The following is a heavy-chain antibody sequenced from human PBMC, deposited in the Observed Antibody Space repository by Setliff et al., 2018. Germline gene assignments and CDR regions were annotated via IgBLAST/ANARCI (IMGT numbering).Heavy chain of an antibody. Sequence: GGSLRLSCVASTFTFSKYAVTWVRQAPGKGLEWVSSIHVSGGSTYYADSVKGRFTISRDNSRNTLYLQMNSLRAEDTAVYYCANGMFYDFWSNYPYYFGMDVWGQGTTVTVSS. D-gene: IGHD3-3*01. CDR1: TFTFSKYA. J-gene: IGHJ6*02. V-gene: IGHV3-23*01. CDR2: IHVSGGST. CDR3: ANGMFYDFWSNYPYYFGMDV.